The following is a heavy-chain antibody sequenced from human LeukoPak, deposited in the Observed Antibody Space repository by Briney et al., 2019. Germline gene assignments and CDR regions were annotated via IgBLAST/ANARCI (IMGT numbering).Heavy chain of an antibody. CDR3: AKGGKWDVTPFDY. V-gene: IGHV3-23*01. D-gene: IGHD1-26*01. CDR2: ISGTGGRT. J-gene: IGHJ4*02. Sequence: GGSLRLSCAASGFTFNSYAMSWVRQAPGKGLEWVSAISGTGGRTYYADSVKGRFTISRDNSKNTLYLQVNSLRAEDTAVYYCAKGGKWDVTPFDYWGQGTLVTVSS. CDR1: GFTFNSYA.